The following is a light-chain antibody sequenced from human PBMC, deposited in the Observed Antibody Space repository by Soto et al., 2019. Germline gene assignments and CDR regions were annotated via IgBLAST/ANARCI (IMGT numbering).Light chain of an antibody. CDR2: GAS. J-gene: IGKJ1*01. CDR3: QQYNNWPPT. Sequence: EIVMTQSPATLSVSPGESATLSCRASQSVSSKLAWYQQKPGQAPRLLIYGASTRSTGIPARFSGSGSGTAFILTISSLQSEDFAVYYCQQYNNWPPTFGQGTKVEIK. V-gene: IGKV3-15*01. CDR1: QSVSSK.